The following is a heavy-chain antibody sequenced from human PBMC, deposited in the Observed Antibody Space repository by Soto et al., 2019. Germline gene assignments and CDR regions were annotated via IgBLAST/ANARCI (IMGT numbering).Heavy chain of an antibody. J-gene: IGHJ6*02. D-gene: IGHD3-10*01. CDR1: GGSISSSSYY. Sequence: PSETLSLTCTVSGGSISSSSYYWGWIRQPPGKGLEWIGSIYYSGSTYYNPSLKSRVTISVDTSKDQFSLKLSSVTAADTAVYYCARDTYGIYYYYGMDVWGQGTTVTVSS. CDR2: IYYSGST. CDR3: ARDTYGIYYYYGMDV. V-gene: IGHV4-39*02.